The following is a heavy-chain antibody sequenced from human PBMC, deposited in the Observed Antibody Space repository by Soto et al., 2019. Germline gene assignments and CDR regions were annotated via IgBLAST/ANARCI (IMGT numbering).Heavy chain of an antibody. CDR1: GFTFSSYA. D-gene: IGHD6-6*01. CDR2: ISYDGSNK. CDR3: AREEYSSSSLGSYCYGMDG. Sequence: QVQLVESGGGVVQPGRSLRLSCAASGFTFSSYAMHWVRQAPGKGLVWVAVISYDGSNKYYSDNVKGRFTISRDNTKHSLDLQLNRLRAEDTAVYYCAREEYSSSSLGSYCYGMDGWGKGPTVTVSS. V-gene: IGHV3-30-3*01. J-gene: IGHJ6*04.